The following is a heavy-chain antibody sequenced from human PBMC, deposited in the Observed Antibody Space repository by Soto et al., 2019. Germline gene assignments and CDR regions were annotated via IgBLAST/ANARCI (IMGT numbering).Heavy chain of an antibody. CDR2: IMPIFGTA. J-gene: IGHJ4*02. CDR3: ARDLDCSGGSCYSFSY. CDR1: GGTFSSYA. V-gene: IGHV1-69*01. Sequence: QVQLVQSGAEVKKPGSSVKVSCKASGGTFSSYAISWVRQAPGQGLEWMGGIMPIFGTANYAEKFQGRVTVTADESTSTACMEVSSLRSENTAVYYCARDLDCSGGSCYSFSYWGQGTLVSVSS. D-gene: IGHD2-15*01.